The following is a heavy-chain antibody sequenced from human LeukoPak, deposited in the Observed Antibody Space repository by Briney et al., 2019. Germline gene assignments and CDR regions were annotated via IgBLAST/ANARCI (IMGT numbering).Heavy chain of an antibody. Sequence: SETLSLTCTVSGGSISGSSYYWGWIRQPPGKGLEWIGSIYYSGSTCYNPSLKSRVTISVDTSKNQFSLKLSSVTAADTAVYYCAGLLPDLDYWGQGTLVTVSS. CDR1: GGSISGSSYY. D-gene: IGHD1-26*01. CDR3: AGLLPDLDY. CDR2: IYYSGST. J-gene: IGHJ4*02. V-gene: IGHV4-39*01.